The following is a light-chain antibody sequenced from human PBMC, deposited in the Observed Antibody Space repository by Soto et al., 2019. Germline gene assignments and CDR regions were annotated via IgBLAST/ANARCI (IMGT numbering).Light chain of an antibody. Sequence: DIQMTQSPSTLSASVGDRVTITCRASQSISSWLAWYQQKPGKAPKVLIYDASSLESGVPSRFSGSGSGTDISLTTSSLEPDDFATEFCQQYSSYSRTFGQGTKVVIK. J-gene: IGKJ1*01. CDR3: QQYSSYSRT. V-gene: IGKV1-5*01. CDR1: QSISSW. CDR2: DAS.